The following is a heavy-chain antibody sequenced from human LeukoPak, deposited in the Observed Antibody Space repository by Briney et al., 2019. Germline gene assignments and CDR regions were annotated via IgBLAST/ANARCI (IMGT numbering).Heavy chain of an antibody. J-gene: IGHJ2*01. V-gene: IGHV3-23*01. CDR3: AKALNYWYFDL. CDR2: SGGDGGST. CDR1: GFTFSSYD. Sequence: GGSLRLSCAASGFTFSSYDMSWVRQAPGKGLEWVSASGGDGGSTYADSVKGRFTISRDSSKNTLYLQMNSLRAEDTATYYCAKALNYWYFDLCGRGNLVTVSS.